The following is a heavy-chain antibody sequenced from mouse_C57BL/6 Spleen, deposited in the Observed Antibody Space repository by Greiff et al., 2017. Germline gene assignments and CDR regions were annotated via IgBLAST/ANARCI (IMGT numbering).Heavy chain of an antibody. V-gene: IGHV1-69*01. CDR1: GYTFTSYW. J-gene: IGHJ2*01. CDR2: IDPSDSYT. CDR3: ARDDFSYYFDY. D-gene: IGHD2-4*01. Sequence: QVQLQQPGAELVMPGASVKLSCKASGYTFTSYWMHWVKQRPGQGLEWIGEIDPSDSYTNYNQKFKGKSTLTVDKSSSTAYMQLSSLTSEDSAVYYCARDDFSYYFDYWGQGTTLTVSS.